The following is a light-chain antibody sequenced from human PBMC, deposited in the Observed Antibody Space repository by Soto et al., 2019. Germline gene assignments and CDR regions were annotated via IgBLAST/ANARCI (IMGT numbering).Light chain of an antibody. CDR3: CSYASSSTWV. Sequence: QSVLTQPASVSGSPGQSITISCTGTSRDVGSYNLVSWYQQYPGKAPRLMVYEASKRPSGVSNRFSGSKSGNTASLTISGLQAEDEADYYCCSYASSSTWVFGGGTQLTVL. J-gene: IGLJ3*02. V-gene: IGLV2-23*01. CDR2: EAS. CDR1: SRDVGSYNL.